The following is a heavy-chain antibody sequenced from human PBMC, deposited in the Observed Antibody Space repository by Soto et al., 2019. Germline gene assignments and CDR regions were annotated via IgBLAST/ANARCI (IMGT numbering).Heavy chain of an antibody. CDR2: ISYDGSNK. D-gene: IGHD3-16*01. V-gene: IGHV3-30*18. CDR1: GFTFSSYG. J-gene: IGHJ6*02. Sequence: GGSLRLSCAASGFTFSSYGMHWVRQAPGKGLEWVAVISYDGSNKYYANSGKGRFTISRDNSKNTLYLQMNSLRAEDTAVYYCAKDRYPTAHSFGEAPYGMDVWGQGTTVTVSS. CDR3: AKDRYPTAHSFGEAPYGMDV.